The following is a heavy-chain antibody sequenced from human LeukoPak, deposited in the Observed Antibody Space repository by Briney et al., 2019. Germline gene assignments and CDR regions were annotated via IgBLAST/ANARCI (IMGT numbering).Heavy chain of an antibody. J-gene: IGHJ4*02. V-gene: IGHV3-21*01. CDR2: ISSSSSYI. CDR1: GFTFSSYS. Sequence: GGSLRLSCAASGFTFSSYSMNWVRQAPGKGLEWVSSISSSSSYIYYADSVKGRFTISRDNAKNSLYLQMNSLRAEDTAVYYCARDGAGGYYDILTGSDYWGQGTLVTVSS. CDR3: ARDGAGGYYDILTGSDY. D-gene: IGHD3-9*01.